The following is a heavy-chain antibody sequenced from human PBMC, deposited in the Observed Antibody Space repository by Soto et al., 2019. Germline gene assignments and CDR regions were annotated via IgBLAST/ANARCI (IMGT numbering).Heavy chain of an antibody. J-gene: IGHJ5*02. CDR3: ARDRTRYCSSTSCYTSWFDP. V-gene: IGHV4-31*03. CDR1: GGSISSGGYY. D-gene: IGHD2-2*02. CDR2: IYYSGST. Sequence: LSLTCTVSGGSISSGGYYWSWIRQHPGKGLEWIGYIYYSGSTYYNPSLKSRVTISVDTSKNQFSLKLSSVTAADTAVYYCARDRTRYCSSTSCYTSWFDPWGQGTLVTVSS.